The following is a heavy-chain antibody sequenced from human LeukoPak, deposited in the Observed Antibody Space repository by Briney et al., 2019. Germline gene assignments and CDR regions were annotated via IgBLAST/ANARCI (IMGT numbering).Heavy chain of an antibody. CDR3: VRDEKKREGDY. V-gene: IGHV3-7*01. CDR2: IKEDGSAA. CDR1: GFTFNAYW. D-gene: IGHD1-26*01. J-gene: IGHJ4*02. Sequence: PGGSLRLSCAASGFTFNAYWMSWVRQAPGKGLEWVANIKEDGSAAGHADSVKGRFTISRDNAKNSLYLQMNSLRVDDTAVYFCVRDEKKREGDYWGREPWSPSPQ.